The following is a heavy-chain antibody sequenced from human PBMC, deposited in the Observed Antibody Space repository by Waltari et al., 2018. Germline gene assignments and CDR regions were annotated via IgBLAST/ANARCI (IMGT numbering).Heavy chain of an antibody. CDR3: ARLDYSALRRGCDP. V-gene: IGHV4-39*01. D-gene: IGHD4-4*01. CDR2: VHFSGTT. CDR1: GYSLNSAYNS. J-gene: IGHJ5*02. Sequence: QLPLQESGPGLVKPSETLSLSCTVSGYSLNSAYNSWGWLRQPPGEGLAGIGTVHFSGTTYYNPSLKSRVTISVDTSKNQFSLKLTSVTAADTAVYYCARLDYSALRRGCDPWGQGTLVTVSS.